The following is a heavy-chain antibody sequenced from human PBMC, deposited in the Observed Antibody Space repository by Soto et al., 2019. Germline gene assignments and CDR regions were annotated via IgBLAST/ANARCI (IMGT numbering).Heavy chain of an antibody. V-gene: IGHV3-30-3*01. CDR2: ISYDGSNK. Sequence: PGGSLRLSCAASGFTFSSYAMHWVRQAPGKGLEWVAVISYDGSNKYYTDSVKGRFTISRDNSRNTLYLQMNSLRAEDTAVYYCARDLCLFDYWGQGTLVTVSS. CDR3: ARDLCLFDY. CDR1: GFTFSSYA. J-gene: IGHJ4*02. D-gene: IGHD3-10*02.